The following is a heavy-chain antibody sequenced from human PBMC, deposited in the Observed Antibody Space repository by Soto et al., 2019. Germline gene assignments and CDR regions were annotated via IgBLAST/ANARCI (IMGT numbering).Heavy chain of an antibody. CDR1: GGSISSYY. D-gene: IGHD5-18*01. CDR2: IYYSGST. V-gene: IGHV4-59*01. Sequence: SETLSLTCTVSGGSISSYYWSWIRQPPGKGLEWIGYIYYSGSTNYNPSLKSRVTISVDTSKNQFSLKLSSVTAADTAVYYCARVGATAYGMDVWGQGTTVTVSS. J-gene: IGHJ6*02. CDR3: ARVGATAYGMDV.